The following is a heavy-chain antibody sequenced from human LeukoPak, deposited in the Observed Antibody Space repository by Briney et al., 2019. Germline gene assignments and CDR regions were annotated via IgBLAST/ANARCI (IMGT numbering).Heavy chain of an antibody. D-gene: IGHD1-26*01. J-gene: IGHJ3*02. CDR1: GYTFTGYY. CDR2: INPNSGGT. CDR3: ARTPKLRYSGSYDDAFDI. Sequence: ASLKVSCKASGYTFTGYYMHWVLQAPGQGLEWMGWINPNSGGTNYAQKFQGRVTMTRDTYISTAYMELSRLRSDDTAVYYCARTPKLRYSGSYDDAFDIWGQGTMVTVSS. V-gene: IGHV1-2*02.